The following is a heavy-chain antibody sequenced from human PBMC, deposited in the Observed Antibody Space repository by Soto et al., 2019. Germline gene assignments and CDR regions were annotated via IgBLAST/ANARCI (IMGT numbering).Heavy chain of an antibody. Sequence: EVQLVESGGGLVKPGGSLRLSCAASGFTFSSYSMNWVRQAPGKGLEWVSSISSSSSYIYYADSVKGRFTISRDNAKNSLYLQMNSLRAEDTAVYYCAREAYCSSTSCYIDYWGQGTLVTVSS. J-gene: IGHJ4*02. V-gene: IGHV3-21*01. CDR3: AREAYCSSTSCYIDY. CDR1: GFTFSSYS. CDR2: ISSSSSYI. D-gene: IGHD2-2*02.